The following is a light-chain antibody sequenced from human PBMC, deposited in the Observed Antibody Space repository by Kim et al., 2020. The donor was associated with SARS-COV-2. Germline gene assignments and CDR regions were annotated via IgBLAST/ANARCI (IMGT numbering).Light chain of an antibody. Sequence: QSALTQPRSVSGSLGQSVTISCTGTSSDVGGYDFVFWYQHHPGRAPKLIIFDVTKRPSWVPDRFSGSKSGNTASLAISGLLSEDEADYYCCSYTGDYTLGVFGGVTQLTV. CDR3: CSYTGDYTLGV. J-gene: IGLJ3*02. CDR2: DVT. V-gene: IGLV2-11*01. CDR1: SSDVGGYDF.